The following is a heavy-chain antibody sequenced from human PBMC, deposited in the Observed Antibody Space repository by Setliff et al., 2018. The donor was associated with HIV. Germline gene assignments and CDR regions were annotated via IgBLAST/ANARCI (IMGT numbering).Heavy chain of an antibody. V-gene: IGHV4-31*03. J-gene: IGHJ5*02. CDR3: AKEGNSVDNWLDP. CDR2: IYHIGKT. CDR1: GDPIFIGGYY. Sequence: SETLSLTCTVSGDPIFIGGYYWSWIRQHPGGGLEWIGYIYHIGKTYYNPSLQSRIIMSLDMSQNQFSLKLSSVTAADTAVYYCAKEGNSVDNWLDPWGPGTLVTVSS. D-gene: IGHD1-26*01.